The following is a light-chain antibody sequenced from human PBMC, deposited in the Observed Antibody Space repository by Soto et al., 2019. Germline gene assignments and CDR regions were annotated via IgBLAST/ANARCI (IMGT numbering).Light chain of an antibody. V-gene: IGKV1-33*01. J-gene: IGKJ2*01. CDR2: DVS. Sequence: DIQMTQSPSSLSASVGDRVTITCQASQDITLYLNWYQHKAGKAPNLLIHDVSTLETGVPARFSGRGSGTIFTLTIINLQPEDVATYYCQQYYSRPNTFRQGTKVEIK. CDR1: QDITLY. CDR3: QQYYSRPNT.